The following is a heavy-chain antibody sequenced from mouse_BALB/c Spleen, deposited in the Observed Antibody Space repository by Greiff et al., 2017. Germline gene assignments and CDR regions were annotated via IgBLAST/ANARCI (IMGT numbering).Heavy chain of an antibody. CDR2: ISSGGSYT. V-gene: IGHV5-9-4*01. CDR3: AREGNYLYYYAMDY. CDR1: GFTFSSYA. J-gene: IGHJ4*01. Sequence: EVKLMESGGGLVKPGGSLKLSCAASGFTFSSYAMSWVRQSPEKRLEWVAEISSGGSYTYYPDTVTGRFTISRDNAKNTLYLEMSSLRSEDTAMYYCAREGNYLYYYAMDYWGQGTSVTVSS. D-gene: IGHD2-1*01.